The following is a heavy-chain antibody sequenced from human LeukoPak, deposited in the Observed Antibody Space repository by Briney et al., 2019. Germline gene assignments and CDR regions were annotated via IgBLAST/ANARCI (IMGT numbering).Heavy chain of an antibody. CDR3: ASSRYYDFWSGYLDY. CDR2: ISSYNGNT. V-gene: IGHV1-18*01. J-gene: IGHJ4*02. CDR1: GYTFTSYG. D-gene: IGHD3-3*01. Sequence: ASVKVSCKASGYTFTSYGINWVRQAPGQGLEWMGWISSYNGNTNYAQKLQGRVTMTTDTSTSTAYMELRSLRSDDTAVYYCASSRYYDFWSGYLDYWGQGTLVTVSS.